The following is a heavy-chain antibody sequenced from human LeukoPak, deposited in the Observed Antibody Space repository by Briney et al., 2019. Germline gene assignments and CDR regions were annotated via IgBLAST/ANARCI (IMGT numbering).Heavy chain of an antibody. Sequence: SETLSLTCAVYGGSFSGYYWSWIRQPPGKGLEWIGEINHSGSTNYNPSLKSRVTISVDTSKNQFSLKLSSVTAADTAVYYCARDDFWSGCYMDYWGQGTLVTVSS. CDR2: INHSGST. CDR1: GGSFSGYY. J-gene: IGHJ4*02. D-gene: IGHD3-3*01. CDR3: ARDDFWSGCYMDY. V-gene: IGHV4-34*01.